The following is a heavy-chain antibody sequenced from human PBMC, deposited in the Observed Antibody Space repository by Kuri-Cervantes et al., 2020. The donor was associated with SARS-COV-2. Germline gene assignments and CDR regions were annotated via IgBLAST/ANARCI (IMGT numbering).Heavy chain of an antibody. D-gene: IGHD3-9*01. CDR1: GYTFTSYD. Sequence: ASVKVSCKASGYTFTSYDINWVRQATGQGLEWMGWMNPNGGNTGYAQKFQGRVTMTRNTSISTAYMELSSLRSEDTAVYYCASGYILTGYYMAHYYYYGMDVWGQGATVTVSS. J-gene: IGHJ6*02. V-gene: IGHV1-8*01. CDR2: MNPNGGNT. CDR3: ASGYILTGYYMAHYYYYGMDV.